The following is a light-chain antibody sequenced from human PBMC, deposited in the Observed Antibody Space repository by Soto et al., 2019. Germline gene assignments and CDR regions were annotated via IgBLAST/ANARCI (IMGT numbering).Light chain of an antibody. CDR2: GAS. V-gene: IGKV3-20*01. Sequence: EFVLTQSPGTLSLSPGERATLSCRASQSISHSYLAWYQHKPGQAPRLLIYGASSMATGIPDRFSGTGSGTDITLTISRLEPGGVELEYCQDSSTSARTFGQGTKVDIK. CDR1: QSISHSY. CDR3: QDSSTSART. J-gene: IGKJ1*01.